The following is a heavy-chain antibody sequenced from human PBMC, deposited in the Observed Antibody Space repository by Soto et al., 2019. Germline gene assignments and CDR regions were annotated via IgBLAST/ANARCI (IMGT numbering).Heavy chain of an antibody. J-gene: IGHJ6*02. CDR1: GGTFSSYT. D-gene: IGHD6-13*01. Sequence: QVQLVQSGAEVKKPGSSVKVSCKASGGTFSSYTISWVRQAPGQGLEWMGRIIPILGIANYAQKFQGRVTITADQSTSTAYMELSSLRSEDTAVYYCASIAAAGTNYYYGMDVWGQGTTVTVSS. V-gene: IGHV1-69*02. CDR2: IIPILGIA. CDR3: ASIAAAGTNYYYGMDV.